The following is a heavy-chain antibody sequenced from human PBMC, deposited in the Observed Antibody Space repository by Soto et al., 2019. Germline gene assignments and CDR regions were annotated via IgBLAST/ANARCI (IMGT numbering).Heavy chain of an antibody. CDR3: ARSYYDFWSGYYPRVYNWFDP. CDR1: GGSFSGYY. Sequence: SETLSLTCAVYGGSFSGYYWSWIRQPPGKGLEWIGEINHSGSTNYNPSLKSRATISVDTSKNQFSLKLSSVTAADTAVYYCARSYYDFWSGYYPRVYNWFDPWGQGTLVTVSS. D-gene: IGHD3-3*01. CDR2: INHSGST. J-gene: IGHJ5*02. V-gene: IGHV4-34*01.